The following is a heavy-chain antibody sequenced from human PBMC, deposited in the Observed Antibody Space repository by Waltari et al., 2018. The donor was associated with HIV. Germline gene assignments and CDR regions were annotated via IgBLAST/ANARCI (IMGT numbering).Heavy chain of an antibody. CDR3: ARTGMSIVPGVPDYFDN. Sequence: QLQLQESGPGLVKPSETLSLTCTVSDGSISTSSYYWGWIRQPPGKGLEWIGSIFYSGSTYYNPSLESRVTISVDTSKNQFSLKLSSVTAADTAVFYCARTGMSIVPGVPDYFDNWGQGTLVTVSS. V-gene: IGHV4-39*01. J-gene: IGHJ4*02. CDR2: IFYSGST. CDR1: DGSISTSSYY. D-gene: IGHD3-10*01.